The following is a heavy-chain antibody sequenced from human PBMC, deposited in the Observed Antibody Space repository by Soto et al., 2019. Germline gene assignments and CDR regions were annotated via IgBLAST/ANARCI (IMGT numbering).Heavy chain of an antibody. CDR2: IGSSDNII. J-gene: IGHJ4*02. V-gene: IGHV3-11*01. D-gene: IGHD3-22*01. Sequence: GGSLRLSCAASGFTFSDYYMSWIRQAPGKGLEWVSYIGSSDNIIYYADSVKGRFTISRDNAKNSLYLQMNSLRAEDTAVYYCARDLGYYESSGYFDYWGQGTLVTVS. CDR1: GFTFSDYY. CDR3: ARDLGYYESSGYFDY.